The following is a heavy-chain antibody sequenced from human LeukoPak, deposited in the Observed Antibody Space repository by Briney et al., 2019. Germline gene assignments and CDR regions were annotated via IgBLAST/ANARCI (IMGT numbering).Heavy chain of an antibody. J-gene: IGHJ6*03. Sequence: PGGSLRLSCVASGFTFSDYTMHWVRQAPGKALEWVSSINSGNNYIYYADSVKGRFTISRDNAKNSLYLQMNSLRAEDTAVYYCTKRIGYCSSTSCYRYYHMDVWGKGTTVTVSS. CDR3: TKRIGYCSSTSCYRYYHMDV. CDR1: GFTFSDYT. CDR2: INSGNNYI. V-gene: IGHV3-21*01. D-gene: IGHD2-2*01.